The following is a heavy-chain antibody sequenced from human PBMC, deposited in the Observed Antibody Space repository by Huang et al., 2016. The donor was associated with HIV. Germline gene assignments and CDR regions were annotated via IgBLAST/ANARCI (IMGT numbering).Heavy chain of an antibody. D-gene: IGHD3-22*01. CDR3: ARDSDHYDSSGYYRAPSY. V-gene: IGHV1-46*01. CDR1: GYTFTNYS. Sequence: QVQLIQPGAEVRKPGASVKLSCKASGYTFTNYSIHWVRQAPGQGLEWMGIINPRDGDNDHAPRFKGRVTMTRDTSTSTGYLELRSLRSGDTALYYCARDSDHYDSSGYYRAPSYWAQGTLVTVSS. CDR2: INPRDGDN. J-gene: IGHJ4*02.